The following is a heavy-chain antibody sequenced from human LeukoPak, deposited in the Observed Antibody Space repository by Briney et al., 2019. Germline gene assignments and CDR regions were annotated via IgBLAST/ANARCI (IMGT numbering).Heavy chain of an antibody. CDR3: ARGGENGDYYFNY. D-gene: IGHD4-17*01. CDR2: VYISGST. Sequence: PSQTLSLTCTVSGGSSSSGNYYWSWIRQPAGEGPEWIGRVYISGSTNYNPSLKSRVTISVDTSKDQFSLKLNSVTAADTAVYYCARGGENGDYYFNYWGQGNLVTVSS. CDR1: GGSSSSGNYY. J-gene: IGHJ4*02. V-gene: IGHV4-61*02.